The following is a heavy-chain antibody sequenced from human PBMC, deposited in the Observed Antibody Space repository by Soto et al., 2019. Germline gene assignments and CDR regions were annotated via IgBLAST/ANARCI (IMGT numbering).Heavy chain of an antibody. CDR1: GGSISSGDYY. CDR3: ARENTVTSKFDY. J-gene: IGHJ4*02. Sequence: QVQLQESGPGLVKPSQTLSLTCTVSGGSISSGDYYWSWIRQPPGKGLEWIGYIYYSGSTYYNPSLKWRVTFSVDTSKNQFSLKLSSVTAADKAVYYCARENTVTSKFDYWCQGTLVTVSS. CDR2: IYYSGST. D-gene: IGHD4-17*01. V-gene: IGHV4-30-4*01.